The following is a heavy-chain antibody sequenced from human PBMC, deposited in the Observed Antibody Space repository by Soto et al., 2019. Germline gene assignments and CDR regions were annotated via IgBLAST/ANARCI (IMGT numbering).Heavy chain of an antibody. CDR2: IYYTGST. J-gene: IGHJ1*01. CDR3: ARYQQYFQH. CDR1: GGSISGYY. Sequence: SETLSLTCTVSGGSISGYYWSWIRQPPGKGPEWIGYIYYTGSTNYNPSLTSRVTISVDTSKNQFALKLSSVTAADTAVYYCARYQQYFQHWGQGTLVTVS. V-gene: IGHV4-59*08.